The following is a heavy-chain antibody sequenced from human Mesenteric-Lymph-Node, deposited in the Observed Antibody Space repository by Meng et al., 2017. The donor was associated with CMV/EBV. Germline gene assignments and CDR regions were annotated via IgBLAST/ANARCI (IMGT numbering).Heavy chain of an antibody. Sequence: GGSSSSGGYYWSWIRQDPGKGLEWIGYIYYSGSTYYDPSLKSRVTISVDTSKNQFSLKLSSVTAADTAVYYCARANTDSSGYYYFDYWGQGTLVTVSS. CDR2: IYYSGST. J-gene: IGHJ4*02. D-gene: IGHD3-22*01. CDR1: GGSSSSGGYY. CDR3: ARANTDSSGYYYFDY. V-gene: IGHV4-31*02.